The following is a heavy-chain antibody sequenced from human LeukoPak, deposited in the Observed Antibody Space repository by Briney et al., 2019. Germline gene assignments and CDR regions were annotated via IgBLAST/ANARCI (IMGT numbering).Heavy chain of an antibody. CDR1: GDSISSSNYY. Sequence: SETLSLTCNVSGDSISSSNYYWDWIRQPPGKGLEWIGSIYYSGSTYYNPSLKSRVTISVDTSKNHFSLKMNSVTAADTAVCYCARLLCTSTSCLWPNAFDIWGQGTLVTVSS. D-gene: IGHD2-2*01. CDR2: IYYSGST. V-gene: IGHV4-39*02. J-gene: IGHJ3*02. CDR3: ARLLCTSTSCLWPNAFDI.